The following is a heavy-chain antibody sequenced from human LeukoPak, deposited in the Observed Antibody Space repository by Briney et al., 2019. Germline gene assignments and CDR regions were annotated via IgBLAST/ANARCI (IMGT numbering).Heavy chain of an antibody. CDR1: GGSFSGYC. V-gene: IGHV4-34*01. Sequence: TSETLSLTCAVYGGSFSGYCWSWIRQPPGKGLEWIGEINHSGSTNYNPSLKSRVTISVDTSKNQFSLKLSSVTAADTAVYYCARGGQILLWFGDPSPFDYWGQGTLVTVSS. D-gene: IGHD3-10*01. J-gene: IGHJ4*02. CDR3: ARGGQILLWFGDPSPFDY. CDR2: INHSGST.